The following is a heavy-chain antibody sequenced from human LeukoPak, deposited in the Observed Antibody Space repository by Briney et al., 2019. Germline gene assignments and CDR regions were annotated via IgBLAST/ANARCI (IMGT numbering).Heavy chain of an antibody. J-gene: IGHJ4*02. CDR3: ARQLYGSDY. CDR1: GAAFSNFY. Sequence: SETLSLTCAVSGAAFSNFYWSWIRQYPGKGLEWIGEINHSGYTNYNPSLKSRVTISVDTHNNQFSLKVNSVTAADTAVYYCARQLYGSDYWGQGTLVTVSS. V-gene: IGHV4-34*01. D-gene: IGHD1-1*01. CDR2: INHSGYT.